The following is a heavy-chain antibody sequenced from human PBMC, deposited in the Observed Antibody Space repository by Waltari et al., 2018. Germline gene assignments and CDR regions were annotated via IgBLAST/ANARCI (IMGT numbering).Heavy chain of an antibody. Sequence: LESGGAMVQSGGSLRLSCSVSGFTFSNFAMAWVRRAPGKGLEWVSGISESGRSTLYTDSVRGRFTISRDNSRNTLYLEMNSLRVEDAAIYYCAKDNRAPISGSPTYYFDHWGHGTVVTVSP. CDR3: AKDNRAPISGSPTYYFDH. D-gene: IGHD3-10*01. J-gene: IGHJ4*01. CDR2: ISESGRST. V-gene: IGHV3-23*01. CDR1: GFTFSNFA.